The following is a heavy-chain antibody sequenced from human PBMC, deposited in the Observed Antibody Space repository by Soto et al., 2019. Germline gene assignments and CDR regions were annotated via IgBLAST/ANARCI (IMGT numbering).Heavy chain of an antibody. Sequence: EVQLVESGGGLVKPGGSLRLSCAASGFTFSSYNMNWVRQAPGKGSEWVSSINSRSSYRYYADSVKGRFTISRDNAKNSLSLQMNSLRAEDTAMYYCATAYYDSNGYYFDYWGQGTLVTVAS. V-gene: IGHV3-21*01. D-gene: IGHD3-22*01. CDR1: GFTFSSYN. J-gene: IGHJ4*02. CDR3: ATAYYDSNGYYFDY. CDR2: INSRSSYR.